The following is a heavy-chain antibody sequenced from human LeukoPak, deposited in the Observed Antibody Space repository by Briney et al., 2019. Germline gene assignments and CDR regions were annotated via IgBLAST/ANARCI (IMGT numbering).Heavy chain of an antibody. J-gene: IGHJ4*02. CDR1: GFTVSSNY. CDR3: ARDARDGYGGNPFDY. D-gene: IGHD4-23*01. V-gene: IGHV3-23*01. CDR2: IRGSGGTT. Sequence: GGSLRLSCAASGFTVSSNYMSWVRQAPGKGLEWVSTIRGSGGTTYYADSVKGRFTISRDNSKNTLYLQMNSLRAEDTAVYYCARDARDGYGGNPFDYWGQGTLVTVSS.